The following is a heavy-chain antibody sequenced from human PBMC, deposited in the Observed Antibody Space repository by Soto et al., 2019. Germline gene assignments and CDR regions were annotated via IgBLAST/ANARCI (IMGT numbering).Heavy chain of an antibody. V-gene: IGHV3-30*19. J-gene: IGHJ3*02. CDR1: GFTFSNYG. D-gene: IGHD3-22*01. CDR3: ARDDDRPDNGLDM. Sequence: QVQLVESGGGVVQPGRSLRLSCAASGFTFSNYGMHWVRQAPGKGLEWLAVILNDGGDQNYGDSVKGRLTISRDNSKNTLYMQINSLLVEDTSVYYCARDDDRPDNGLDMWGQGTMVTVSS. CDR2: ILNDGGDQ.